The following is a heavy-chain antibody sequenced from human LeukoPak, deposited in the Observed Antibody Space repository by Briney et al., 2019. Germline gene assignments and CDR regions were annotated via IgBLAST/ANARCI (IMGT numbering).Heavy chain of an antibody. Sequence: PSETLSLTCTVSGGSISNGYYYWNWIRQPAGKGLEWIGRIYTSGSTNYNPSLKSRVTISVNTSKSQFSLKLSSVTAADTAVYFCAREAIFYYYMDVWGNGTTVTISS. CDR2: IYTSGST. D-gene: IGHD3-9*01. V-gene: IGHV4-61*02. J-gene: IGHJ6*03. CDR3: AREAIFYYYMDV. CDR1: GGSISNGYYY.